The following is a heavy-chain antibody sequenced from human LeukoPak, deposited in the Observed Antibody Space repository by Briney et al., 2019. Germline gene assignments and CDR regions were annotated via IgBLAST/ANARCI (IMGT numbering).Heavy chain of an antibody. CDR2: IHHSGST. V-gene: IGHV4-38-2*01. CDR1: DYSTSSAYY. Sequence: PSEILSLTCDVSDYSTSSAYYWGRIRQPPGKGLEWIASIHHSGSTDYNPSLKSRVTISIDTSKNQFSLNLRFVTATDTAVYYCARLGYCSSTSCYPVNWGQGTLVTVSS. J-gene: IGHJ4*02. D-gene: IGHD2-2*01. CDR3: ARLGYCSSTSCYPVN.